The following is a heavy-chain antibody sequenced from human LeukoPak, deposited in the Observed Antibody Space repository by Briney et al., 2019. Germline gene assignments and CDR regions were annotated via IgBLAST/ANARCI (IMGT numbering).Heavy chain of an antibody. CDR3: AKTVVVITFRFDS. V-gene: IGHV3-23*01. CDR2: IGGDGART. D-gene: IGHD2-21*01. CDR1: GFSFNNYV. Sequence: GGSLRLSCAASGFSFNNYVMSWVRQAPGKGLEWVSAIGGDGARTYYADSVKGRFTISRDNSKNTLDLQMNSLRAEDTAIYYCAKTVVVITFRFDSWGQGSLVTVSS. J-gene: IGHJ4*02.